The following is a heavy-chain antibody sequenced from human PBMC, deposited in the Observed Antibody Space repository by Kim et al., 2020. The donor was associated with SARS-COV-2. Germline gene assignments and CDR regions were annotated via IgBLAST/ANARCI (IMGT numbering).Heavy chain of an antibody. Sequence: ASVKVSCKASGYTFTSYAMNWVRQAPGQGLEWMGWINTNTGNPTYAQGFTGRFVFSLDTSVSTAYLQISSLKAEDTAVYYCARFGSGSGSYFAFDIWGQGTMVTVSS. CDR3: ARFGSGSGSYFAFDI. V-gene: IGHV7-4-1*02. CDR1: GYTFTSYA. CDR2: INTNTGNP. D-gene: IGHD1-26*01. J-gene: IGHJ3*02.